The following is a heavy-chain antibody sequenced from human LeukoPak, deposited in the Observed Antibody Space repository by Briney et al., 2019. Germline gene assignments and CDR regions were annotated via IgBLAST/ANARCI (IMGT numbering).Heavy chain of an antibody. Sequence: PGGCLRLSCAASGFLFSNYWMSWVRQAPGKGLEWVANIKPDGTEKYYVNSLKGRFTISRDNAKNSLYLQMNSLRVEDTAVYYCARGGNSSWDYWGQGALVTVSS. CDR3: ARGGNSSWDY. CDR1: GFLFSNYW. V-gene: IGHV3-7*01. D-gene: IGHD6-6*01. J-gene: IGHJ4*02. CDR2: IKPDGTEK.